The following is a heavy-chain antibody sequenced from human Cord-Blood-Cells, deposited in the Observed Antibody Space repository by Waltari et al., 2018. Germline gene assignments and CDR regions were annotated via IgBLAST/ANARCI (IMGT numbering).Heavy chain of an antibody. CDR2: IWYDGSNK. J-gene: IGHJ2*01. CDR3: ARGGSGSYWYFDL. V-gene: IGHV3-33*01. D-gene: IGHD1-26*01. Sequence: QAPGKGLEWVAVIWYDGSNKYYADSVKGRFTISRDNSKNTLYLQMNSLRAEDTAVYYCARGGSGSYWYFDLWGRGTLVTVSS.